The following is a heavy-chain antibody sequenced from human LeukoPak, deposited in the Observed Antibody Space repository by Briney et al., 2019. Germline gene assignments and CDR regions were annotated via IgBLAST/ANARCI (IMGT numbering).Heavy chain of an antibody. J-gene: IGHJ4*02. CDR2: ITTNGGRT. CDR1: GFTFSSYT. D-gene: IGHD2-21*02. CDR3: ARGRLVVTALDY. Sequence: GGSLRLSCAASGFTFSSYTMHWVRQAPGKGLEYVSAITTNGGRTYYANSFKCRFTISRDNSKSTLYLQMGSLRTEDMAVYYCARGRLVVTALDYWGQGTLVTVSS. V-gene: IGHV3-64*01.